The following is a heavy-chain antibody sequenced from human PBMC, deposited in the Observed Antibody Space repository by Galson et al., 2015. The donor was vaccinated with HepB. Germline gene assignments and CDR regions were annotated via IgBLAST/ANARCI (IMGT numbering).Heavy chain of an antibody. J-gene: IGHJ4*02. V-gene: IGHV3-23*01. CDR3: AKDSYDFLTGYYLD. CDR1: GFTFSSYA. CDR2: ISGSGGST. Sequence: SLRLSCAASGFTFSSYAMSWVRQAPGKGLEWVSAISGSGGSTYYADSVKGRFTISRDNSKNTLYLQMNSLRAEDTAVYYCAKDSYDFLTGYYLDWGQGTLVTVSS. D-gene: IGHD3-9*01.